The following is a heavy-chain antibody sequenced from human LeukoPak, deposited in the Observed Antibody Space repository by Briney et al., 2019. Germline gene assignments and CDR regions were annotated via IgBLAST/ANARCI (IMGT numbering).Heavy chain of an antibody. V-gene: IGHV3-23*01. J-gene: IGHJ4*02. Sequence: GGGLRVSCAASVLTVIRNYMNWVGQARAKGLEGVSLIIVSSGSTFYADSVKGRFTISRDISRNTLYLQMNSLRAEDTAVYYCAKGADDYIEMGYFDYWGQGTLVTVSS. CDR2: IIVSSGST. CDR1: VLTVIRNY. D-gene: IGHD5-12*01. CDR3: AKGADDYIEMGYFDY.